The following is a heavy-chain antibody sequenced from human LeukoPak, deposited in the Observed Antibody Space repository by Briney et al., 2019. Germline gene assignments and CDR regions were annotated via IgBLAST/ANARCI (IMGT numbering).Heavy chain of an antibody. CDR2: IYYSGST. CDR3: ARHFPGYSSSWPPVDY. Sequence: SETLSLTCTVSGGSISSYYWSWIRQPPGKGLEWIGYIYYSGSTDYNPSLKSRLTISVDTSKNQFSLRLTSVTAADTAVYYCARHFPGYSSSWPPVDYWGQGTLVTVSS. J-gene: IGHJ4*02. D-gene: IGHD6-13*01. CDR1: GGSISSYY. V-gene: IGHV4-59*08.